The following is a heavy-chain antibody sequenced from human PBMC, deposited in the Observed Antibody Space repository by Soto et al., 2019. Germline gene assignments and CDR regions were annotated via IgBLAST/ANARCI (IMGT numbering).Heavy chain of an antibody. CDR2: INWNSETV. CDR3: ARDQDLGGYDLRPMYGLDV. V-gene: IGHV3-9*01. Sequence: PWGSLRIACATSGFTFYDYAIHFIRQIPFKCLEWVSGINWNSETVGYADSVKGRFTISRDSAKNSLYLQMTTLRPEDTALYFCARDQDLGGYDLRPMYGLDVWGQGTTVTVSS. D-gene: IGHD5-12*01. J-gene: IGHJ6*02. CDR1: GFTFYDYA.